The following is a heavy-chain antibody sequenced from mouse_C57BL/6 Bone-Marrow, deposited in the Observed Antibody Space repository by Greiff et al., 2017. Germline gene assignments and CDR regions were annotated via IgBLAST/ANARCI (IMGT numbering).Heavy chain of an antibody. CDR1: GYTFTSYG. CDR3: ARRNLGAWFAY. V-gene: IGHV1-81*01. Sequence: VQLQQSGAELARPGASVKLSCKASGYTFTSYGISWVKQRTGQGLEWIGEIYPRSGNTYYNEKFKGKATLTADKSSSTAYMELSSLTSEDSAVYCCARRNLGAWFAYWGQGTLVTVSA. CDR2: IYPRSGNT. D-gene: IGHD4-1*01. J-gene: IGHJ3*01.